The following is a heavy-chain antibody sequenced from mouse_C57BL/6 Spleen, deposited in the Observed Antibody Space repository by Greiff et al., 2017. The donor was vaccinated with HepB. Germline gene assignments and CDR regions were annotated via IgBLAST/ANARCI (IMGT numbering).Heavy chain of an antibody. J-gene: IGHJ4*01. Sequence: QVQLQQSGAELVRPGASVTLSCKASGYTFTDYEMHWVKQTPAHGLEWIGAIDPETGGTAYNQKFKGKAILTADKSSSTAYMELRSLTSEDSAVYFCTRQLGGNYYYAMDYWGQGTSVTVSS. CDR2: IDPETGGT. D-gene: IGHD4-1*02. CDR3: TRQLGGNYYYAMDY. CDR1: GYTFTDYE. V-gene: IGHV1-15*01.